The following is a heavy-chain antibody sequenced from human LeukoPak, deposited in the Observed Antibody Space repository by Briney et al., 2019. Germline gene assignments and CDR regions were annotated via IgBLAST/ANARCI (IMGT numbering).Heavy chain of an antibody. D-gene: IGHD2/OR15-2a*01. CDR1: GFTFSDYY. CDR2: MSDNGNSI. CDR3: ARVPQFYSPLDY. J-gene: IGHJ4*02. Sequence: NPGGFLRLSCAASGFTFSDYYMTWIRQAPGKGLEWVSYMSDNGNSIYYADSVKGRFTISRDNAKNSLYLQMNSLRADDTAVYFCARVPQFYSPLDYWGQGTLVTVSS. V-gene: IGHV3-11*01.